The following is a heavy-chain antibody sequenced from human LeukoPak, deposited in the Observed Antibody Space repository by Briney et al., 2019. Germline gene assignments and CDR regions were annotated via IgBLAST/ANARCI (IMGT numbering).Heavy chain of an antibody. D-gene: IGHD3-9*01. CDR2: ISAYNGNT. Sequence: ASVKVSCKASGYTFTSYGISWVRQAPGQGLEWMGWISAYNGNTNYAQKLQGRVTMTTDTATSTAYMELRTLRSDDTAVYYCARGAPNRDYDILTGYYNYYYYYYMDVWGKGTTVTISS. J-gene: IGHJ6*03. V-gene: IGHV1-18*01. CDR3: ARGAPNRDYDILTGYYNYYYYYYMDV. CDR1: GYTFTSYG.